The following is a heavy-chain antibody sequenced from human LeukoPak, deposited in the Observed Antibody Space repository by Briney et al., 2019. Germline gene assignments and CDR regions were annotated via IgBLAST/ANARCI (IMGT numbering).Heavy chain of an antibody. CDR3: ASAYYYDSSGYSSLYFDY. J-gene: IGHJ4*02. D-gene: IGHD3-22*01. CDR2: IYPGDSDT. Sequence: GESLKISCKGSGYSFTSYWIGWVRQMPGKGLEWMGIIYPGDSDTRYSPSFQGQVTISADKSISTAYLQWSSLKASDTAMYYRASAYYYDSSGYSSLYFDYWGQGTLVTVSS. V-gene: IGHV5-51*01. CDR1: GYSFTSYW.